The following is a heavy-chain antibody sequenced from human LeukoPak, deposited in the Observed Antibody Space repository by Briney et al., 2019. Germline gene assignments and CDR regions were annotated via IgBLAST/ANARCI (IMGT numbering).Heavy chain of an antibody. CDR1: GFPFSTYS. Sequence: GGSLRLSCAASGFPFSTYSMNWVRQAPGRGLEWLSYIRSSGTTTYYADSVKGRFTISRDNANNFLFLQMDSLRAEDTAVYYCARFGPARWLQPEFGWGQGTLVTVSS. CDR3: ARFGPARWLQPEFG. D-gene: IGHD5-24*01. CDR2: IRSSGTTT. J-gene: IGHJ4*02. V-gene: IGHV3-48*04.